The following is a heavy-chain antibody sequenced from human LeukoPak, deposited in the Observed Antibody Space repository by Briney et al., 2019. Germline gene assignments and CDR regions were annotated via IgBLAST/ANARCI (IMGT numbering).Heavy chain of an antibody. V-gene: IGHV4-30-2*01. CDR2: IYHSGSA. J-gene: IGHJ4*02. D-gene: IGHD3-10*01. CDR1: GGSISSGGYS. CDR3: ASALVRGYYFDY. Sequence: PSETLSLTCAVSGGSISSGGYSWSWMRQPPWKGLEWIVYIYHSGSAHYNPSLKSRVTISVDRSKHQFPLKLSSVTAADTAVYYCASALVRGYYFDYWDQGTLVTVSS.